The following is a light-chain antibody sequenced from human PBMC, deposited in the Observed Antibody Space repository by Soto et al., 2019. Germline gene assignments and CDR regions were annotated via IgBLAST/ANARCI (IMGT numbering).Light chain of an antibody. Sequence: EIVLTHSPGTPSSSPGPRPNLYYXASQSVSSNLAWYQQKPGQAPRLLIYGASTRATGIPARFSGSGSGTEFTLTISSLQSEDFAVYYCQQYNNWPWTFGQGTKVDIK. CDR3: QQYNNWPWT. CDR2: GAS. V-gene: IGKV3-15*01. CDR1: QSVSSN. J-gene: IGKJ1*01.